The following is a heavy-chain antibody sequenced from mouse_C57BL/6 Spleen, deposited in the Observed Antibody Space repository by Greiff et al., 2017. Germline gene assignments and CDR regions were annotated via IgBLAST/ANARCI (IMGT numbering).Heavy chain of an antibody. CDR3: GRRAELGRIAY. V-gene: IGHV1-50*01. J-gene: IGHJ3*01. CDR2: IDPSDSYT. Sequence: VQLQQPGAELVKPGASVKLSCKASGYTFTSYWMQWVKQRPGQGLEWVGEIDPSDSYTNYNQKFKGKATLTVDTSSSTAYMQLSSLASEDSAVYDCGRRAELGRIAYWGPGTLVTVSA. CDR1: GYTFTSYW. D-gene: IGHD4-1*01.